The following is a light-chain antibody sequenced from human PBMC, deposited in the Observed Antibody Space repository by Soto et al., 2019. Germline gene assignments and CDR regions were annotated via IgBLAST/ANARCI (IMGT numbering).Light chain of an antibody. V-gene: IGLV2-8*01. Sequence: QSVLTQPPSASGSPGQSVTISCTGTSSDVGGYDYVSWYQQHPDKAPKLLIYEVTKRPSGVPDRFSASKSGNTASLTVSGLQAEDEADYYCRSYTGSNNFDVFGTGTKLTVL. CDR3: RSYTGSNNFDV. J-gene: IGLJ1*01. CDR2: EVT. CDR1: SSDVGGYDY.